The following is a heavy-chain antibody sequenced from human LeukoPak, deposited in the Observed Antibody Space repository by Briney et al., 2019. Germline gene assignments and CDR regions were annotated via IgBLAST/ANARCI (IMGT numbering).Heavy chain of an antibody. Sequence: VASVKVSCTASGYTFTRYAISWVRQAPGQGLEWMGWINPFNGNTNEAERFQGRVIMTTDTSTRTAYMELRSLRYVDTAVYYCARDYTSAEWLGFAFDVWGQGTLLSVSS. J-gene: IGHJ3*01. V-gene: IGHV1-18*01. CDR2: INPFNGNT. CDR1: GYTFTRYA. CDR3: ARDYTSAEWLGFAFDV. D-gene: IGHD6-19*01.